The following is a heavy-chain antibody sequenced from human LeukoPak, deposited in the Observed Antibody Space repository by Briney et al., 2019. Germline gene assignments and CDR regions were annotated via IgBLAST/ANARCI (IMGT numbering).Heavy chain of an antibody. CDR2: IYSGGST. CDR3: AKVGTSSYPYAGWYFDL. Sequence: GGSLRLSCAASGFTVSSNYMSWVRQAPGKGLEWVSVIYSGGSTYYADSVKGRFTISRDNSKNTLYLQMNSLRAEDTAVYYYAKVGTSSYPYAGWYFDLWGRGTLVTVSS. CDR1: GFTVSSNY. D-gene: IGHD2-2*01. J-gene: IGHJ2*01. V-gene: IGHV3-53*01.